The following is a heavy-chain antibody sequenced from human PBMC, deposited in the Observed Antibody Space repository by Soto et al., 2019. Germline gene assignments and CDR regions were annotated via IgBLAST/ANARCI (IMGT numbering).Heavy chain of an antibody. Sequence: QVQLVQSGAEVKKPGSSVKVSCKASGGTLSSYVISWVRQAPGQGLEWMGGIIPVFGTVNYAQKFQGRVTITAYESTTTAYMELRSLRSEDAAVYYCARAQRIQLWASGMDVWGQGTTVTVSS. CDR1: GGTLSSYV. CDR2: IIPVFGTV. CDR3: ARAQRIQLWASGMDV. D-gene: IGHD5-18*01. V-gene: IGHV1-69*01. J-gene: IGHJ6*02.